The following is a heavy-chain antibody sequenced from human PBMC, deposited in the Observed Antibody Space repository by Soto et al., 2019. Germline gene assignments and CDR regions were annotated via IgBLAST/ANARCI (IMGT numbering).Heavy chain of an antibody. D-gene: IGHD3-9*01. CDR2: IKQDGSEK. Sequence: PGGSLRRSCAASGFTFSSYWMSWVRQAPGKGLEWVANIKQDGSEKYYVDSVKGRFTISRDNAKNSLYLQMNSLRAEDTAVYYCARGPPYYDILTGPPGFDYWGQGTLVTVSS. CDR1: GFTFSSYW. J-gene: IGHJ4*02. V-gene: IGHV3-7*03. CDR3: ARGPPYYDILTGPPGFDY.